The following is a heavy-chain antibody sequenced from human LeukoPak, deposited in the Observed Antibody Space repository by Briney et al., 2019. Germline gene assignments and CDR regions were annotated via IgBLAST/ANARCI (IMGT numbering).Heavy chain of an antibody. V-gene: IGHV1-46*01. CDR1: GYTFTSYY. Sequence: ASVKVSCKASGYTFTSYYMHWVRQAPGQGLEWMGIINPSGGSASYAQKFQGRVTMTRDMSTSTVYMELSSLRSEDTAVYYCARDLKRIAARPGVLGYWGQGTLVTVSS. J-gene: IGHJ4*02. D-gene: IGHD6-6*01. CDR2: INPSGGSA. CDR3: ARDLKRIAARPGVLGY.